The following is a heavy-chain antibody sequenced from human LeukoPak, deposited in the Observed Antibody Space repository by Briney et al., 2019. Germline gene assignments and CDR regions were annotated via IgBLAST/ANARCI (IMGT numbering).Heavy chain of an antibody. J-gene: IGHJ6*03. V-gene: IGHV4-59*11. CDR2: VYYSGST. CDR3: ARVMGDLASLYHMDV. CDR1: GGSISGPY. D-gene: IGHD3-16*01. Sequence: SETLSLTCTVSGGSISGPYWSWVRQPPGKGLEWIGDVYYSGSTHQNPSLKSRVTISVDTSKNQFSLKLHSVTAADTAVYYCARVMGDLASLYHMDVWGKGTTVTVSS.